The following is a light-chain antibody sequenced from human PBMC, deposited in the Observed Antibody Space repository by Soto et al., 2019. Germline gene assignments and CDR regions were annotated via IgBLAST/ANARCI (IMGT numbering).Light chain of an antibody. CDR3: QQRSNWL. J-gene: IGKJ3*01. Sequence: EIVLTQSPATLSLSPGERATLSCRATQDVSRYLACYQQKPGQYPRLLIYDASNRATGIPARFSGSGSGTDFTLTISSLEPEDSAVYYCQQRSNWLFGPGTKVDIK. CDR1: QDVSRY. V-gene: IGKV3-11*01. CDR2: DAS.